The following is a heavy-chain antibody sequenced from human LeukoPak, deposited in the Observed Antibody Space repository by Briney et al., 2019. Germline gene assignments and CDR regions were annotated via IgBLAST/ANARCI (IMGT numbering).Heavy chain of an antibody. J-gene: IGHJ4*02. Sequence: PGGSLRLSCAASGFTFSSYGMHWVRQAPGKGLEWVAVISYDGSNKYYADSVKGRFTISRDNSKNTLYLQMNSLRAEDTAVYYCAKAGGYSSGEVGYWGQGTLVTVFS. CDR1: GFTFSSYG. CDR2: ISYDGSNK. V-gene: IGHV3-30*18. CDR3: AKAGGYSSGEVGY. D-gene: IGHD6-19*01.